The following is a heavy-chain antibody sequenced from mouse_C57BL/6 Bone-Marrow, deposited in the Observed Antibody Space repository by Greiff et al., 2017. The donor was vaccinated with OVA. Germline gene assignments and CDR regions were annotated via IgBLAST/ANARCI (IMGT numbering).Heavy chain of an antibody. V-gene: IGHV1-72*01. J-gene: IGHJ4*01. Sequence: QVQLQQSGAELVKPGASVSLSCKASGYTFTSYWMHWVKQRPGRGLEWIGRIDPNSGGTKYNEKFTSKATMTVDKPSSTAYKQLSSLTSEDSAVDYGAREGPSYYAMDYWGQGTSVTVSS. CDR2: IDPNSGGT. CDR3: AREGPSYYAMDY. CDR1: GYTFTSYW.